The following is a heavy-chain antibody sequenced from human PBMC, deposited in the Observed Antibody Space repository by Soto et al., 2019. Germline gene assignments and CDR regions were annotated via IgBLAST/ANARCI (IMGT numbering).Heavy chain of an antibody. J-gene: IGHJ4*02. CDR2: IYYSGRT. V-gene: IGHV4-39*01. Sequence: SETLSLTCIVSGESISSNSYYWGWIRQPPGKGLEWIGSIYYSGRTYYNPSFKSRVTISIDTSKNQFSLKLSSVTATDTAVYYCARQRTTVVTQAYFDHWGQGALVTVSS. D-gene: IGHD2-21*02. CDR1: GESISSNSYY. CDR3: ARQRTTVVTQAYFDH.